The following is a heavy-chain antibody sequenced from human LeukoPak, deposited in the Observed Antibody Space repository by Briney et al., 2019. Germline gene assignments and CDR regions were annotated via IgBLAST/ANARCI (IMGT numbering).Heavy chain of an antibody. Sequence: PSETLSLTCTVSGGSISSYYWSWIRQPPGKGLEWIGYIFYTGSTNYNPSLKSRVTISVDTSKNQFSLKLSSVTAADTAVYYCARDRSGSGSPNYYMDVWGKGTTVTVSS. CDR3: ARDRSGSGSPNYYMDV. D-gene: IGHD6-19*01. CDR2: IFYTGST. J-gene: IGHJ6*03. CDR1: GGSISSYY. V-gene: IGHV4-59*01.